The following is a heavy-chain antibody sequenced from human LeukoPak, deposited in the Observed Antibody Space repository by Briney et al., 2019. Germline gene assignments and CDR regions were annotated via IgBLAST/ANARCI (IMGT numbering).Heavy chain of an antibody. CDR2: IGFSTTYI. CDR3: VRDINSVAFDM. D-gene: IGHD1-1*01. J-gene: IGHJ3*02. Sequence: GGSLRLSCAASGFTFSSYGMHWVRQAPGRGLEWVSCIGFSTTYIHYADSVKGRFTVTRDNAKGSVSLQMNSLRAEDTAVYHCVRDINSVAFDMWGQGTVVTVSS. CDR1: GFTFSSYG. V-gene: IGHV3-21*01.